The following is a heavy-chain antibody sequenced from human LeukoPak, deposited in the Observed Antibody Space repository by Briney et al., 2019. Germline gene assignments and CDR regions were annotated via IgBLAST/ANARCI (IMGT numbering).Heavy chain of an antibody. D-gene: IGHD6-19*01. J-gene: IGHJ1*01. CDR3: AKDLIAVAGTTEYFQH. CDR2: ISGDGGST. CDR1: GFTFDDYA. V-gene: IGHV3-43*02. Sequence: PGGSLRLSCAASGFTFDDYAMHWVRQAPGKGLEWVSLISGDGGSTYYADSVKGRFTISRDNSKNSLYLQVNSLRTEDTALYYCAKDLIAVAGTTEYFQHWGQGTLVTVSS.